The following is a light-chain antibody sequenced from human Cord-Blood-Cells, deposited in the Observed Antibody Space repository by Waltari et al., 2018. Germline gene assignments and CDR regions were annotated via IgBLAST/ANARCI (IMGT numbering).Light chain of an antibody. CDR1: QSVLYSSTNKNY. J-gene: IGKJ1*01. CDR2: WAS. V-gene: IGKV4-1*01. CDR3: QQYYSTPRT. Sequence: DIVMTQSPDSLAVSLGERATINCKCSQSVLYSSTNKNYLAWYQQKPGHPPTLLIYWASTRESGVLDRFSVSGSGTDFTLTISSLQAEDVAVYYCQQYYSTPRTFGQGTKVEIK.